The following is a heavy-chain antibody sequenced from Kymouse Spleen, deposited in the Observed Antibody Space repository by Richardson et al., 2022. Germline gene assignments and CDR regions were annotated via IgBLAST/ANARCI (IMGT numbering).Heavy chain of an antibody. CDR1: GFTFSSYG. J-gene: IGHJ6*02. Sequence: QVQLVESGGGVVQPGRSLRLSCAASGFTFSSYGMHWVRQAPGKGLEWVAVIWYDGSNKYYADSVKGRFTISRDNSKNTLYLQMNSLRAEDTAVYYCARDGVLWFGEPQEDYYYYGMDVWGQGTTVTVSS. CDR3: ARDGVLWFGEPQEDYYYYGMDV. V-gene: IGHV3-33*01. CDR2: IWYDGSNK. D-gene: IGHD3-10*01.